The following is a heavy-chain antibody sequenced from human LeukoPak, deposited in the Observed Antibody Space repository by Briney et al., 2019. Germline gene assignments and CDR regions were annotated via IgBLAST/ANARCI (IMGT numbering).Heavy chain of an antibody. D-gene: IGHD3-10*01. J-gene: IGHJ4*02. CDR2: IWHDGSHK. CDR1: GFAFKTYA. Sequence: GGSLRLSCAASGFAFKTYAMHWVRQAPGQGLEWVALIWHDGSHKFYSNSVRGQFTISRDNSKNTVSLQMNNLRPEDTAVYYCAREIFGSGSYSDFWGQGTLVTVSS. V-gene: IGHV3-33*01. CDR3: AREIFGSGSYSDF.